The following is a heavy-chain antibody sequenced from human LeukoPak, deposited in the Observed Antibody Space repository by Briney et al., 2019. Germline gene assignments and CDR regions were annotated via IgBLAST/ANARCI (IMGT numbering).Heavy chain of an antibody. CDR2: VYYSGSA. Sequence: SETLSLTCTLSVGSISSSSYYWGWFCQPPGKGLEWIGSVYYSGSAYYNPSLKSRVTISVDTSKNQFSLRLSSVTAADTAVYYCARPRGDSYGYVDYWGQGTLVTVSS. CDR3: ARPRGDSYGYVDY. J-gene: IGHJ4*02. D-gene: IGHD5-18*01. CDR1: VGSISSSSYY. V-gene: IGHV4-39*01.